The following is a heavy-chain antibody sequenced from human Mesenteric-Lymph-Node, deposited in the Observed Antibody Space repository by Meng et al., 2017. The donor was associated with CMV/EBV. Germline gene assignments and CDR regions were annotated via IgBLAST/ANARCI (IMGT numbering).Heavy chain of an antibody. Sequence: GGSLRLSCAASGFTFSSYSMNWVRQAPGKGLEWVSSISSSSSYIYYADSVKGRFTISRDNAKNSLYLQMNSLRAEDTAVYYCARGRDTAMVTCDYWGQGTLVTVS. CDR2: ISSSSSYI. CDR1: GFTFSSYS. D-gene: IGHD5-18*01. J-gene: IGHJ4*02. V-gene: IGHV3-21*01. CDR3: ARGRDTAMVTCDY.